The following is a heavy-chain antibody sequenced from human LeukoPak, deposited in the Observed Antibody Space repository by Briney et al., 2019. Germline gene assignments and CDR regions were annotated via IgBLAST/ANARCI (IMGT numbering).Heavy chain of an antibody. Sequence: PSETLSLTCTVSGSSIISSGDYWVWIRQPLGKGLEWIASIYYTGSTYYNPSLSGRVTISADTTRNQFSVNLRFVTAADTAVYYCVRRNVGYDTLGPNWGRGTLVTASS. D-gene: IGHD5-12*01. CDR1: GSSIISSGDY. V-gene: IGHV4-39*01. CDR3: VRRNVGYDTLGPN. J-gene: IGHJ4*02. CDR2: IYYTGST.